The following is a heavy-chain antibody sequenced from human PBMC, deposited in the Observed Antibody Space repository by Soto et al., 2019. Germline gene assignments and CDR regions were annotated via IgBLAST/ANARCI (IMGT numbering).Heavy chain of an antibody. J-gene: IGHJ4*02. CDR2: IIPIFGTA. CDR3: ARPQYYYGSGSYPLDY. D-gene: IGHD3-10*01. V-gene: IGHV1-69*13. CDR1: GYTFSSYA. Sequence: ASVKVSCKASGYTFSSYAISWVRQAPGQGLEWMGGIIPIFGTANYAQKFQGRVTITADESTSTAYMELSSLRSEDTAVYYCARPQYYYGSGSYPLDYWGQGTLVTVSS.